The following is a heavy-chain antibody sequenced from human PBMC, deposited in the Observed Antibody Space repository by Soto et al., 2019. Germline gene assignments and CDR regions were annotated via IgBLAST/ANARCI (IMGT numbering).Heavy chain of an antibody. CDR2: ISGSGSST. J-gene: IGHJ5*02. CDR3: AKGARYSSGTNWFDP. V-gene: IGHV3-23*01. D-gene: IGHD6-19*01. CDR1: GFTFSSYA. Sequence: EVQLLESGGGLVQPGGSLRLSCAASGFTFSSYAMSWVRQAPGKGLEWVSGISGSGSSTYYADSVKGRFTISRDNSKNTVYLQMNSLRAEDTAVYFCAKGARYSSGTNWFDPWGQGTLVTVSS.